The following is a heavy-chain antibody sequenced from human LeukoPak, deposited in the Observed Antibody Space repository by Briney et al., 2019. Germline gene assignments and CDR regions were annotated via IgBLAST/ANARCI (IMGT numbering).Heavy chain of an antibody. CDR3: AKALGGELAVLVY. CDR2: IVGSGDST. J-gene: IGHJ4*02. V-gene: IGHV3-23*01. Sequence: GGSLRLSCAASGFTFTSYEMNWVRQTPEKGLEWVSGIVGSGDSTHYADSVKGRFTISRDNSKNTMYLQMNSLRAEDTAVYYCAKALGGELAVLVYWGQGTLVTVSS. CDR1: GFTFTSYE. D-gene: IGHD3-16*01.